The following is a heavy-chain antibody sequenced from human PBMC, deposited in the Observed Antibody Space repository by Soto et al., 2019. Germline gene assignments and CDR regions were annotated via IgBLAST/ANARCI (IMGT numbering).Heavy chain of an antibody. D-gene: IGHD6-13*01. CDR2: ISSSGSA. CDR3: ARRSSRSNNRFDP. J-gene: IGHJ5*02. CDR1: GASITSGGYF. V-gene: IGHV4-31*03. Sequence: QVQLQESGPGLVRPSQTLSLTCTVSGASITSGGYFWSWIRQQPGKGLEWIGYISSSGSAYYNPSLQSRLSISVDTSKSQFSLRLSSVSSADTAAYYCARRSSRSNNRFDPWGQGTLVTVSS.